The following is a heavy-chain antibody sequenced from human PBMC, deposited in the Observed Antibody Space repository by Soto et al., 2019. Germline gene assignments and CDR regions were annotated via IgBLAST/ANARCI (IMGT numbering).Heavy chain of an antibody. CDR2: IYYTGSM. CDR1: GGSISSYY. J-gene: IGHJ3*02. D-gene: IGHD1-26*01. CDR3: GRPVSSGSYSGAFDI. Sequence: PSGSLSLTCTVSGGSISSYYWSWIRQPPGKGLEWIGYIYYTGSMNYNPSLESRVTISVDTSKNQFSLKLSSVTAADTAVYYCGRPVSSGSYSGAFDIWGQGTMVTVSS. V-gene: IGHV4-59*08.